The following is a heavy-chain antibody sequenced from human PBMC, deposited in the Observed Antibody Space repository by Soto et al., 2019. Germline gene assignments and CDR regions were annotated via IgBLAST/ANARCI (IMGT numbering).Heavy chain of an antibody. CDR2: IKSTTDGGTT. CDR3: TTLFYSSGDLVDY. CDR1: GFTFSNAW. Sequence: GGSLRLSCAAYGFTFSNAWMSWVRQAPGKGLEWVGRIKSTTDGGTTDYAEPVKGRFTISRDDSKNTLYLQMNSLKTEYSSVYYCTTLFYSSGDLVDYWGQGTLVTVSS. J-gene: IGHJ4*02. V-gene: IGHV3-15*01. D-gene: IGHD3-22*01.